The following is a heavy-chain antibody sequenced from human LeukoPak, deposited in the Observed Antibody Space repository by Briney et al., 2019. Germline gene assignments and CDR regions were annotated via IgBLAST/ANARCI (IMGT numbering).Heavy chain of an antibody. CDR3: ARDPHSSGWYKDAFDI. CDR2: ISGSSSYI. J-gene: IGHJ3*02. CDR1: GFTLSSYS. D-gene: IGHD6-19*01. V-gene: IGHV3-21*01. Sequence: PGESLGLSCAASGFTLSSYSMNWVRQAPGKGLEWVSSISGSSSYINYADSVKGRFTISRDNAQNSLFLQLNSLRAEDTAVYYCARDPHSSGWYKDAFDIWGQGTMVTVSS.